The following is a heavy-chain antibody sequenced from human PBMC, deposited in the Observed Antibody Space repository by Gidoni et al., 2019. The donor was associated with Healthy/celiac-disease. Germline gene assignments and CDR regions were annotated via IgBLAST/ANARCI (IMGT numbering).Heavy chain of an antibody. D-gene: IGHD2-2*02. Sequence: EVQLVESGGGLLRPAGSLRPSCAAPVPTSSCYGMNWVRKAQGKGLEWVSSSGSSSGYIYDADSEKGRFTSSRDNAKNSRYLQMNSLRAEDTAVYYCARGWGTRYCSSTSCYSWGKGTTVTVSS. CDR1: VPTSSCYG. J-gene: IGHJ6*04. CDR2: SGSSSGYI. V-gene: IGHV3-21*01. CDR3: ARGWGTRYCSSTSCYS.